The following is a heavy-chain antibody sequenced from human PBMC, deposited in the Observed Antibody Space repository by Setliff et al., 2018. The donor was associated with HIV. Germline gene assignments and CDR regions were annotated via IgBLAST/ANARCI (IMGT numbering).Heavy chain of an antibody. CDR2: FHHSGST. Sequence: SETLSLTCSVSGYSINTAYYWGWIRQSPGKGLEWIGCFHHSGSTHYNPSLKSRVTISGQTSNNQFSLQLTSVTAADTAVYYCARHGAGYYYDSSEYYTGNGLDMWGQGTMVTVSS. J-gene: IGHJ3*02. D-gene: IGHD3-22*01. V-gene: IGHV4-38-2*01. CDR1: GYSINTAYY. CDR3: ARHGAGYYYDSSEYYTGNGLDM.